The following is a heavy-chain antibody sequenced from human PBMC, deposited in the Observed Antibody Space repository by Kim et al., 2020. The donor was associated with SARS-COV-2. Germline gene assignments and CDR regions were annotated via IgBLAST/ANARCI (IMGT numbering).Heavy chain of an antibody. D-gene: IGHD1-26*01. J-gene: IGHJ3*02. V-gene: IGHV3-23*01. CDR3: ASGISGRDAFDI. Sequence: YYADSVKGRFTISRDNSENTLYLQMNSLRAEDTAVYYCASGISGRDAFDIWGQGTMVTVSS.